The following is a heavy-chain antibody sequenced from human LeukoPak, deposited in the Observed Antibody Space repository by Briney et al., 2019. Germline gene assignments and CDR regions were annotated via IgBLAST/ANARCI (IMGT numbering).Heavy chain of an antibody. J-gene: IGHJ4*02. V-gene: IGHV4-34*01. CDR2: INHSGST. CDR1: GGSFSGYY. CDR3: ARGQKYYYDSSGYGPNDY. D-gene: IGHD3-22*01. Sequence: ASETLSLXCAVYGGSFSGYYWSWIRQPPGKELEWIGEINHSGSTKYNPSLKSRVTISIDTSKNQFSLKVSSVTAADTAVYYCARGQKYYYDSSGYGPNDYWGQGTLVTVSS.